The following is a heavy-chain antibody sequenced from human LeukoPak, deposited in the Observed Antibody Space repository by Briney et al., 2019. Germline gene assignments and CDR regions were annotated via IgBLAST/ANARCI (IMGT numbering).Heavy chain of an antibody. V-gene: IGHV1-69*13. CDR2: IIPIFVTA. CDR1: GGTFSSYA. D-gene: IGHD4-17*01. Sequence: ASVKVACKASGGTFSSYAISWVRQAPGQGLEWMGGIIPIFVTANYAQKFQGRVTITADESTNTAYMELSSLRSEDTAVYYCARVYGDYALTEYYGMDVWGQGTTVTVSS. J-gene: IGHJ6*02. CDR3: ARVYGDYALTEYYGMDV.